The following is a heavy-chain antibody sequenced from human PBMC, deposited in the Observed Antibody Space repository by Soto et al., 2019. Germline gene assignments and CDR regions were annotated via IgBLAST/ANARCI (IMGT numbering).Heavy chain of an antibody. CDR2: INAGNGNT. V-gene: IGHV1-3*01. Sequence: QVQLVQSGAEVKKPGASVKVSCKASGYTFTSYAMHWVRQAPGQRLEWMGWINAGNGNTKYSQKFQGRVTITRDTSASTAYMELSSLRSEDTAVYYCVRVSYSYYYYGMDVWGQGTTVTVSS. CDR1: GYTFTSYA. J-gene: IGHJ6*02. CDR3: VRVSYSYYYYGMDV. D-gene: IGHD3-16*02.